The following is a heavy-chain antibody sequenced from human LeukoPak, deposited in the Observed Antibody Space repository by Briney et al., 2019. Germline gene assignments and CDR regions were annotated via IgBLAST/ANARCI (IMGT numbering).Heavy chain of an antibody. CDR1: GFTFSSYG. Sequence: GGSLRLSCAASGFTFSSYGMHWVRQAPGKGLEWVALIRHDGKNKFYAASVRGRFTISMDTSRSTLYLQMNSLRAEDAAVYYCAKAPVTSCRGAFCYPFDYWGQGTLVTVSS. CDR3: AKAPVTSCRGAFCYPFDY. V-gene: IGHV3-30*02. J-gene: IGHJ4*02. D-gene: IGHD2-15*01. CDR2: IRHDGKNK.